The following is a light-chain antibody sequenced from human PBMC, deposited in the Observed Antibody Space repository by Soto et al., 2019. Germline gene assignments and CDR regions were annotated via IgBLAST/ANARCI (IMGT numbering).Light chain of an antibody. CDR1: QSVSSN. V-gene: IGKV3-15*01. CDR3: QQRSNWPPLT. J-gene: IGKJ4*01. CDR2: SAS. Sequence: EVVMTQSPATLSVSPGERATLSCRASQSVSSNLVWYQQKPGQAPRLLIYSASTRATGIPARFSGTGSGTEFTLTISSLQSEDFAVYYCQQRSNWPPLTFGGGTKVEI.